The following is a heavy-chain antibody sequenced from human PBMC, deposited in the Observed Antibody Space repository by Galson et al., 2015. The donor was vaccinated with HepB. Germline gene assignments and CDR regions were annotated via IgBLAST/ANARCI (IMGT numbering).Heavy chain of an antibody. CDR2: ISYDGGNK. V-gene: IGHV3-30*04. Sequence: SLRLSCAASGFTFSSYAMHWVRQAPGKGLEWVAVISYDGGNKYYADSVKGRFTISRDNSKNTLYLQMNSLRAEDTAVYYCARDNWFDPWGQGTLVTVSS. CDR3: ARDNWFDP. J-gene: IGHJ5*02. CDR1: GFTFSSYA.